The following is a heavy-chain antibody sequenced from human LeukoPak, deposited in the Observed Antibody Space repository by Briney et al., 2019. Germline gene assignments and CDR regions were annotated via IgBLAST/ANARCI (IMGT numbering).Heavy chain of an antibody. D-gene: IGHD3-10*01. V-gene: IGHV1-8*01. CDR2: MNPNSGNT. CDR1: GYTFTSYD. J-gene: IGHJ6*03. CDR3: ARGLTMVRGVSLFRGYYYYMDV. Sequence: ASVKVSCKASGYTFTSYDINWVRQATGQGLEWMGWMNPNSGNTGYAQKFQGRVTMTRNTSISTAYMELSSLRSEDTAVYYCARGLTMVRGVSLFRGYYYYMDVWGKGTTVTVSS.